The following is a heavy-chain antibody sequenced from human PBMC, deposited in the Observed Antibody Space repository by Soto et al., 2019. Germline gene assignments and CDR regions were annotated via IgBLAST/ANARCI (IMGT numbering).Heavy chain of an antibody. CDR1: GGSISSGDYY. Sequence: SETLSLTCTVSGGSISSGDYYWSWIRQPPGKGLEWIGYIYYSGSTYYNPSLKSRVTISVDTSKNQFSLKLSSVTAADTAAYYCEREGQQLGFDPWGQGSLVTVSS. CDR3: EREGQQLGFDP. J-gene: IGHJ5*02. D-gene: IGHD6-13*01. V-gene: IGHV4-30-4*01. CDR2: IYYSGST.